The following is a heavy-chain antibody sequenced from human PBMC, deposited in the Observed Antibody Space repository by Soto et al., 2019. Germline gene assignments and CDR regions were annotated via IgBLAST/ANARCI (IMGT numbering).Heavy chain of an antibody. D-gene: IGHD3-22*01. CDR2: ISNEGGDK. CDR3: AKEFFDSSCFYPSLDALDI. J-gene: IGHJ3*02. CDR1: GFTLGTYG. Sequence: QVQLAESGGGVVQPGRSLTLTCAASGFTLGTYGMHWVRQAPGKGLEWVAVISNEGGDKYYSDSVMGRFTISRDNSKNTLFLQMNSLRDEDTAVYFCAKEFFDSSCFYPSLDALDIWGQGTVVTVSS. V-gene: IGHV3-30*18.